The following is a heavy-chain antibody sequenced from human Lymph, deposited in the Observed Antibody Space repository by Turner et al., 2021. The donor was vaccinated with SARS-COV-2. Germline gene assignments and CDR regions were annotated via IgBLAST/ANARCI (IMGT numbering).Heavy chain of an antibody. V-gene: IGHV3-49*04. CDR2: IRSKAYGGTT. D-gene: IGHD2-15*01. CDR3: TRVKYCTGGSCYGYHFDY. CDR1: GFTFGDYA. J-gene: IGHJ4*02. Sequence: EVQLVESGGGSVQPGHSLRLPCTASGFTFGDYAMSWVRQAPGKGLEWVGFIRSKAYGGTTQYAASVKGRFTISRDDSKSIAYLQMTSLKTEDTAVYYCTRVKYCTGGSCYGYHFDYWGQGTLVTVSS.